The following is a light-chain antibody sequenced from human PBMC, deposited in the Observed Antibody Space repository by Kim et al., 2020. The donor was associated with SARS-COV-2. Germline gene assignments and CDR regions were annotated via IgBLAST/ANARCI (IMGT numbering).Light chain of an antibody. CDR3: QQRIKWPLT. CDR1: QTVGMY. V-gene: IGKV3-11*01. Sequence: FSPVAIAPLSRSARQTVGMYLACYPQKPRHAPRLVIYDVSNRATAIPAMFSGSGSVTDFTLTISSLDPEDFSLYYCQQRIKWPLTFGGGTKVDIK. CDR2: DVS. J-gene: IGKJ4*01.